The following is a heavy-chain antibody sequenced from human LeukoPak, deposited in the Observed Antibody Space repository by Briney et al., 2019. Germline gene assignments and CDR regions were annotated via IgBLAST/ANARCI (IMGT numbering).Heavy chain of an antibody. J-gene: IGHJ4*02. CDR2: ISWNSGSI. Sequence: QSGGSLRLSCAASGFTFDDYAMHWVRQAPGKGLEWVSGISWNSGSIGYADSVKGRFTISRDNAKNSLYLQMNSLRAEDTALYYCAKDSGDILTGYPFDYWGQGTLVTVSS. D-gene: IGHD3-9*01. V-gene: IGHV3-9*01. CDR1: GFTFDDYA. CDR3: AKDSGDILTGYPFDY.